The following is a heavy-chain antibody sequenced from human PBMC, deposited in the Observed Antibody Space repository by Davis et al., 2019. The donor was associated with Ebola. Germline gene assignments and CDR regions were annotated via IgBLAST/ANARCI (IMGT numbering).Heavy chain of an antibody. D-gene: IGHD1-1*01. Sequence: GESLKISCAASGFTFSSYWMHWVRQAPGKGLVWVSRINSDGSSTSYADSVKGRFTFSRDNAKNSLHLQMDSLRAEDTAVYYCARRAFDNYYFDYWGQGTLVTVSS. V-gene: IGHV3-74*01. J-gene: IGHJ4*02. CDR2: INSDGSST. CDR1: GFTFSSYW. CDR3: ARRAFDNYYFDY.